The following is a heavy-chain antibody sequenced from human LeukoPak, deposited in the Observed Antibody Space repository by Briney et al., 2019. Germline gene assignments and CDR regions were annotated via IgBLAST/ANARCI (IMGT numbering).Heavy chain of an antibody. J-gene: IGHJ4*02. CDR1: GGSISSYY. V-gene: IGHV4-59*01. D-gene: IGHD4-17*01. Sequence: SETLSLTCTVSGGSISSYYWSWIRQPPGKGLEWIGYIYYSGSTNYNPSLKSRVTISVDTSKNQFSLKLSSVTAADTAVYYCARSPDYGDYVDNWGQGTLVTVPS. CDR3: ARSPDYGDYVDN. CDR2: IYYSGST.